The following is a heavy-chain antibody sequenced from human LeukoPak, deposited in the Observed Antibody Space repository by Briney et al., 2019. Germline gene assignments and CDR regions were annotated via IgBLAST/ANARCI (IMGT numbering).Heavy chain of an antibody. CDR3: GRDGSGSPDY. V-gene: IGHV3-11*01. J-gene: IGHJ4*02. CDR1: GFTFSKYY. D-gene: IGHD5-12*01. Sequence: GGSLRLSCAASGFTFSKYYMSWVRQAPGKGLEWISYISDTGSTIYYADSVKGRFTISRDNAKNSLYLQMNSLRAEDTAVYYCGRDGSGSPDYWGQGTLVTVSS. CDR2: ISDTGSTI.